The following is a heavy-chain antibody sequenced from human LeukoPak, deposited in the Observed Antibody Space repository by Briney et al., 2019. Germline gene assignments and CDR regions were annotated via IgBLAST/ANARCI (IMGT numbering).Heavy chain of an antibody. CDR2: INHSGST. Sequence: SETLSLTCAVYGGSFSGYYWSWIRQPPGKGLEWIGEINHSGSTNYNPSLKSRVTISVDTSKNQFSLKLSSVTAADTAVNYCARRRSGRGIDYWGQGILVTVSS. J-gene: IGHJ4*02. CDR1: GGSFSGYY. V-gene: IGHV4-34*01. CDR3: ARRRSGRGIDY. D-gene: IGHD2-15*01.